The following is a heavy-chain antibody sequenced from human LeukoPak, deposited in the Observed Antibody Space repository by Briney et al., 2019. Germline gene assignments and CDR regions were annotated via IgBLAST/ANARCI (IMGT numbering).Heavy chain of an antibody. V-gene: IGHV3-30*03. J-gene: IGHJ6*03. Sequence: GGSLRLSCAASGFTFSSYGMHWVRQAPGKGLEWVADISYDGSNKYYADPEKGRFTIPRDNSKNTLYLQMNSLRAEDTAVYYCAGVYYYYYMDVWGKGTTVTVSS. CDR1: GFTFSSYG. CDR3: AGVYYYYYMDV. D-gene: IGHD2-8*01. CDR2: ISYDGSNK.